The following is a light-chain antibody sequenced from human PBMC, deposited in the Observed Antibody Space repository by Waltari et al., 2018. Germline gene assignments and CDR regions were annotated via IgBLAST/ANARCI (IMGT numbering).Light chain of an antibody. CDR3: ASYSSISSYVV. CDR2: DVN. CDR1: SPDVGPHTH. J-gene: IGLJ2*01. Sequence: QSALTQPASVSGSPGQSLTLSCPGTSPDVGPHTHVSWYQHRPGTAPKFIIYDVNKRPSGVSNRFSGSKSGNTASLTISGLQAEDEANYSCASYSSISSYVVFGGGTKLTVL. V-gene: IGLV2-14*03.